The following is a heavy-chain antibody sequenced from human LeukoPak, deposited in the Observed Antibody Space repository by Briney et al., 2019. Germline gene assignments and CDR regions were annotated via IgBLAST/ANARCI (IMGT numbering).Heavy chain of an antibody. CDR3: ASSGIGYWYFDL. D-gene: IGHD5-12*01. CDR1: DYTFTSYG. J-gene: IGHJ2*01. Sequence: GASVKVSCKASDYTFTSYGISWVRQAPGQGLEWMGWISAYNGNTNYAQKFQGRVTMTTDTSTSTAYMELRSLRSDDTAVYYCASSGIGYWYFDLWGRGTLVTVSS. CDR2: ISAYNGNT. V-gene: IGHV1-18*01.